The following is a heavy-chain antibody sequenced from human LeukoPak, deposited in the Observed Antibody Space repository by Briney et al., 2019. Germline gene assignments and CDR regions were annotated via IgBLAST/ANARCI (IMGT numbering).Heavy chain of an antibody. D-gene: IGHD6-19*01. CDR3: ARAGLANYNYYMDV. V-gene: IGHV4-59*11. Sequence: SETLSLTCTVSGGSISSHYWSWIRQPPGKGLEWIGYIYYSGSTNYNPSLKSRVTISVDTSKNQFSLKLSSVTAADTAVYYCARAGLANYNYYMDVWGKGTTVTVSS. J-gene: IGHJ6*03. CDR1: GGSISSHY. CDR2: IYYSGST.